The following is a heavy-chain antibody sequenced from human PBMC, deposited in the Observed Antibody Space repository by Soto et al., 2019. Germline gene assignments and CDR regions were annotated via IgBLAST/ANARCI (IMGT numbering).Heavy chain of an antibody. J-gene: IGHJ4*02. D-gene: IGHD6-6*01. V-gene: IGHV3-7*03. Sequence: LRLSCAASGFTFSNYWMTWVRQAPGKGLEWVANIKEDASERFYVDSVKGRFTISRDSAKNSLYLQMNSLRAEDTALYYCAKDTTYSSSSWTHLDYWGQGTLVTVSS. CDR3: AKDTTYSSSSWTHLDY. CDR1: GFTFSNYW. CDR2: IKEDASER.